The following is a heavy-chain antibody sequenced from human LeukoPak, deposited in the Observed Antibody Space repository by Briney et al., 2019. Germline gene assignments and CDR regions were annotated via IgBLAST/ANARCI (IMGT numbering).Heavy chain of an antibody. CDR3: AKGRVSDQ. CDR1: GFTFSSYA. V-gene: IGHV3-23*01. CDR2: ISASGGST. J-gene: IGHJ4*02. D-gene: IGHD2-8*01. Sequence: PGGSLRLSCAASGFTFSSYAMSWVRQAPGKGLEWVSAISASGGSTYYADSVNGRFTTSRDNSKNTLYLEMNSLRAEDTAIYYCAKGRVSDQWGRGTLVTVSS.